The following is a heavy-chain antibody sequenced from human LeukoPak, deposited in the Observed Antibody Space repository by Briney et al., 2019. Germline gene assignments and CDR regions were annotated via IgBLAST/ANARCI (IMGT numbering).Heavy chain of an antibody. Sequence: ASVKVSCKASGYTFTSYDINWVRQATGQGLEWMGWVNPNSGNTGYAQKFQGRVTMTRNTSISTAYMELSSLRSEDTAVYYCARALPSTVTFYYGMDVWGQGTTVTVSS. D-gene: IGHD4-11*01. V-gene: IGHV1-8*01. CDR2: VNPNSGNT. CDR1: GYTFTSYD. J-gene: IGHJ6*02. CDR3: ARALPSTVTFYYGMDV.